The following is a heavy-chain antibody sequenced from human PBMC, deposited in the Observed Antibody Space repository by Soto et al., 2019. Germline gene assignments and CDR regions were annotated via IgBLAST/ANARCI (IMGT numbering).Heavy chain of an antibody. V-gene: IGHV4-38-2*01. CDR3: ARYYDILTGYNYFDY. Sequence: KTSETLSLTCAVPGYSISSGYYWGWIRQPPGKGLEWIGSIYHSGSTYYNPSLKSRVTISVDTSKNQFSLKLSSVTAADTAVYYCARYYDILTGYNYFDYWGQGTLVTVSS. CDR1: GYSISSGYY. J-gene: IGHJ4*02. CDR2: IYHSGST. D-gene: IGHD3-9*01.